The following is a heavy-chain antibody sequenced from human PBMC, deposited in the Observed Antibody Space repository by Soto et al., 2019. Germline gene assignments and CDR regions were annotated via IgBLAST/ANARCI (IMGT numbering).Heavy chain of an antibody. J-gene: IGHJ4*02. CDR3: ARHFYYGSSGYYLRYFDY. V-gene: IGHV4-39*01. D-gene: IGHD3-22*01. CDR1: GGSISSSSYY. CDR2: IYYSGST. Sequence: SETLSLTCTVSGGSISSSSYYWGWIRQPPGKGLEWIGSIYYSGSTYYNPSLKSRVTISVDTSNNQFSLKLRSVTAADTAVYYCARHFYYGSSGYYLRYFDYWGQGTLVTVSS.